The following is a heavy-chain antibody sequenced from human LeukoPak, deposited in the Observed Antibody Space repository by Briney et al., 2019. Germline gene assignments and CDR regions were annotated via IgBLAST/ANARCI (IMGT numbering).Heavy chain of an antibody. Sequence: SETLSLTCTVSGGSIRSYYWSWIRQPAGKGLEWIGRIYSSGSTNYNPSLKSRVTISVDTSKNQFSLKLSSVTAADTAVSYCARHVVVPAATEFNWFDPWGQGTLVTVSS. D-gene: IGHD2-2*01. CDR3: ARHVVVPAATEFNWFDP. CDR2: IYSSGST. CDR1: GGSIRSYY. J-gene: IGHJ5*02. V-gene: IGHV4-4*07.